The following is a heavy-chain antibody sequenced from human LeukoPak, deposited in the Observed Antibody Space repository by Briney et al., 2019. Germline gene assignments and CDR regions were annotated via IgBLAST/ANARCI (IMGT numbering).Heavy chain of an antibody. Sequence: SVKVSCKASGGTFSSYAISWVRQAPGQWLEWMGGIIPIFGTANYAQKFQGRVTITADESTSTAYMELSSLRSEDTAVYYCASGVPAVHYYYYYMDVWGKGTTVTVSS. J-gene: IGHJ6*03. V-gene: IGHV1-69*13. CDR3: ASGVPAVHYYYYYMDV. D-gene: IGHD2-2*01. CDR2: IIPIFGTA. CDR1: GGTFSSYA.